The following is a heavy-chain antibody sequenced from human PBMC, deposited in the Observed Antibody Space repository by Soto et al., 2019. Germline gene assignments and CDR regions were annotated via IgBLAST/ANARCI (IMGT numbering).Heavy chain of an antibody. D-gene: IGHD7-27*01. CDR1: GDTFKNCV. J-gene: IGHJ6*02. CDR2: IIPLFGTT. Sequence: QVQVLQSGVEVRRPGSSVKVSCKASGDTFKNCVISWVRQAPGQGLEWMGGIIPLFGTTDFAQRFQGRLTITTDESTTTAYMELSRMRSEVTATYYCAAELGFCTLSVVCGQGTTVIVSS. CDR3: AAELGFCTLSVV. V-gene: IGHV1-69*01.